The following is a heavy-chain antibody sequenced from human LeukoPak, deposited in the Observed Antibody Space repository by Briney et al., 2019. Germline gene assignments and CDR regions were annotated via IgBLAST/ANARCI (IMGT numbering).Heavy chain of an antibody. CDR1: GYTFTSYY. V-gene: IGHV1-46*01. CDR2: INPSGGST. J-gene: IGHJ4*02. Sequence: ASVKVSCKASGYTFTSYYMHWVRQAPGQGLEWMGIINPSGGSTSYAQKFQGRVTMTRDTSTSTVYMELSSLRSEDTAVYYCARDVWYNWNDPSSFDYWGQGTLVTVSS. CDR3: ARDVWYNWNDPSSFDY. D-gene: IGHD1-20*01.